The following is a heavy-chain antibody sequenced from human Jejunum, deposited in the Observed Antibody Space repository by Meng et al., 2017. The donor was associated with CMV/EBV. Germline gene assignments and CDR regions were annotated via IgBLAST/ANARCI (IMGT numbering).Heavy chain of an antibody. CDR2: IYHSGST. D-gene: IGHD4-23*01. CDR3: ASTDGNEYFDY. CDR1: GSSVSSGYY. J-gene: IGHJ4*02. V-gene: IGHV4-38-2*01. Sequence: PVSGSSVSSGYYWGWIRQPPGKGLEWIGSIYHSGSTYYNPSLKSRVTISVDTSKNQFSLKLSSVTAADTAVYYCASTDGNEYFDYWGQGTLVTVSS.